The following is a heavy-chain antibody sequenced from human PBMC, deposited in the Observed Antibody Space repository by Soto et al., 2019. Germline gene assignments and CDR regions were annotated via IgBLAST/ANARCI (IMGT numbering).Heavy chain of an antibody. V-gene: IGHV4-31*03. J-gene: IGHJ4*02. Sequence: SETLSLTCPVSGGSISTGGYYWSWIRQHPGKGLEWIGYIYYSGSSSYNLSLKGRLTISVDTSKNQFSLKLSSVTAADTAVYYCASTRDYFDYWGQGILVTSPQ. CDR3: ASTRDYFDY. D-gene: IGHD1-1*01. CDR1: GGSISTGGYY. CDR2: IYYSGSS.